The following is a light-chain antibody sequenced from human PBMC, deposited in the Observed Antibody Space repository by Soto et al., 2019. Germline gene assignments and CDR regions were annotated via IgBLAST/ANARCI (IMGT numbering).Light chain of an antibody. J-gene: IGKJ5*01. V-gene: IGKV3-20*01. CDR3: QHYGNSPLT. Sequence: ERATLSCRASQSVSNNYLAWYQQKPGQAPRLLIYGASNRATGIPDRFSGSGSGTDFTLTISRLEPEDFAVYYCQHYGNSPLTFGQGTRLEIK. CDR1: QSVSNNY. CDR2: GAS.